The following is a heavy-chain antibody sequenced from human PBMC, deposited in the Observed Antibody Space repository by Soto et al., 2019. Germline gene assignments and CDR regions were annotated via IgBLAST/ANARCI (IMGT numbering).Heavy chain of an antibody. V-gene: IGHV4-31*03. J-gene: IGHJ5*02. Sequence: PSETLSLTCTFSGGSISSGGYYWSWIRQHPGKGLEWIGYIYYSGSTYYNPSLKSRVTMSVDRSKNQFSLKLSSVTAADTAVYYCARASGYCSGGSCPVGWFDPWGQGTLVTVSS. CDR1: GGSISSGGYY. D-gene: IGHD2-15*01. CDR2: IYYSGST. CDR3: ARASGYCSGGSCPVGWFDP.